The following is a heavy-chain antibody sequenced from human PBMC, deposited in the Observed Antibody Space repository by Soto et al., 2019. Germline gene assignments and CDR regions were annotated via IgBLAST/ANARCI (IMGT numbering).Heavy chain of an antibody. V-gene: IGHV1-8*02. J-gene: IGHJ4*02. CDR3: AKSINAGVDY. Sequence: ASVKVSCKASGYTFTDLDINWVRQTTEQGLEWMGWMRPNTGHSGLAQKFQGRLTLTRDTSINTAYMELSSLRSEDTAIYYCAKSINAGVDYWGQGTPVTVSS. CDR2: MRPNTGHS. CDR1: GYTFTDLD. D-gene: IGHD3-3*02.